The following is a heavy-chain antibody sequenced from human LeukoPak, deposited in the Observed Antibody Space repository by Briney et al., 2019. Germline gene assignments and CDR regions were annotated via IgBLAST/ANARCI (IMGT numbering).Heavy chain of an antibody. CDR3: ARVSGTYTETDY. D-gene: IGHD1-26*01. V-gene: IGHV1-46*03. CDR1: GYTFSNYY. Sequence: ASAKVSCKASGYTFSNYYMHWVRQAPGQGLEWMGIINPSGRSSSYAQKFQGRVTMTRDTSTSTVYMELSSLRSEDTAVYYCARVSGTYTETDYWGQGTLVTVSS. J-gene: IGHJ4*02. CDR2: INPSGRSS.